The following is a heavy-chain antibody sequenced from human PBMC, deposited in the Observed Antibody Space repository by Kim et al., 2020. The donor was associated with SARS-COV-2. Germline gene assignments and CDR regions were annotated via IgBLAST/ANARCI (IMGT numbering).Heavy chain of an antibody. CDR1: GYTFTSYG. V-gene: IGHV1-18*01. CDR2: ISAYNGNT. J-gene: IGHJ4*02. D-gene: IGHD3-22*01. CDR3: ARDRAYYYDSSAHGY. Sequence: ASVKVSCKASGYTFTSYGISWVRQAPGQGLEWMGWISAYNGNTNYAQKLQGRVTMTTDTSTSTAYMELRSLRSDDTAVYYCARDRAYYYDSSAHGYWGQGTLVTVSS.